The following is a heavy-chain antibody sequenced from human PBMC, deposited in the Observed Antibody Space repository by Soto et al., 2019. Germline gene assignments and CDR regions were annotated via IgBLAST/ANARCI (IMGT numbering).Heavy chain of an antibody. CDR2: TSYDGNNK. Sequence: GGSLRLSCAASGFTFSDFAMHWVRQAPGKGLEWVAVTSYDGNNKYYADSVRGRFTISRDNSKNTLFLQMSSLRTEDTAVYYCARDPGLTMIVRRGFDIWGQGTMVTVSS. D-gene: IGHD3-22*01. V-gene: IGHV3-30-3*01. CDR3: ARDPGLTMIVRRGFDI. CDR1: GFTFSDFA. J-gene: IGHJ3*02.